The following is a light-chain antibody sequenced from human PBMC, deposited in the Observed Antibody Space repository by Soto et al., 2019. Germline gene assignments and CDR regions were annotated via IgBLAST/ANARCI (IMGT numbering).Light chain of an antibody. V-gene: IGKV3-15*01. CDR1: QSVSSN. CDR2: GAF. J-gene: IGKJ1*01. Sequence: EILMTQSPVTLSVSPGERATLSCRASQSVSSNLAWYQQKPGQAPSLLIYGAFTRATGIPARFSGTGSGTEFTLTISSLQSEDFAVYYCQQYNNWPRTFGQGTKVDIK. CDR3: QQYNNWPRT.